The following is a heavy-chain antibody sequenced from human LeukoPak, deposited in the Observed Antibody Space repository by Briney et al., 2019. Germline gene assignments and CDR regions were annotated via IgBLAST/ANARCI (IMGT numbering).Heavy chain of an antibody. CDR2: ISSNSSTI. CDR1: GFTFSSYS. D-gene: IGHD2-2*01. V-gene: IGHV3-48*01. Sequence: GGSLRLSCAASGFTFSSYSMNWVRQAPGKGLEWVSYISSNSSTIYYADSVKGRFTNSRDNAKNSLYLQMNSLRAEDTAVYYCARASGRYCSSTSCYFAYWGQGTLVTVSS. CDR3: ARASGRYCSSTSCYFAY. J-gene: IGHJ4*02.